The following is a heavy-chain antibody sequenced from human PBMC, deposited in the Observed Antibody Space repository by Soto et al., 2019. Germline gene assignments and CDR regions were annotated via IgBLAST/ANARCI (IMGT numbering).Heavy chain of an antibody. V-gene: IGHV3-23*01. D-gene: IGHD3-3*01. CDR3: AKMALLYYDFWSGSDWFDP. CDR1: GFTFSSYA. J-gene: IGHJ5*02. CDR2: ISGSGGST. Sequence: LRLSCAASGFTFSSYAMSWVRQAPGKGLEWVSAISGSGGSTYYADSVKGRFTISRDNSKNTLYLQMNSLRAEDTAVYYCAKMALLYYDFWSGSDWFDPWGQGTLVTVSS.